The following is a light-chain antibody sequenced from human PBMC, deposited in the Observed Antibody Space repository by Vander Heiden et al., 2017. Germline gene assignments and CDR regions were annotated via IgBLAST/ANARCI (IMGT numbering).Light chain of an antibody. V-gene: IGKV4-1*01. CDR1: QTVFASTSNWNN. CDR3: QQYYSTPRA. CDR2: WAS. J-gene: IGKJ1*01. Sequence: DIVMTQSPDSLAVSLGERATINCKSSQTVFASTSNWNNLAWYQQKPGQPPKLLIYWASTRESGVPDRFSGSGSGTDFTLTISSLQAEDVAVYYCQQYYSTPRAFGQGTTVEIK.